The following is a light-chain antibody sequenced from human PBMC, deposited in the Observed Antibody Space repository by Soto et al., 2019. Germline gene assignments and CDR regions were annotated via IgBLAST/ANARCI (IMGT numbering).Light chain of an antibody. CDR2: EVT. CDR1: SSDIGANNY. J-gene: IGLJ2*01. V-gene: IGLV2-8*01. Sequence: QSALTQPPSASGSPGQSIAISCTGTSSDIGANNYVSWYQQHPGKAPKIMIFEVTKRPSGVPDRFSCSKSGNTASLTVSGLQAYDEADYFCSSYAGSNNLIFGGGTQLTVL. CDR3: SSYAGSNNLI.